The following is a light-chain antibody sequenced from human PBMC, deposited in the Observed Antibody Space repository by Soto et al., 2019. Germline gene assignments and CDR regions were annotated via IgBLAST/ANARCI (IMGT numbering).Light chain of an antibody. V-gene: IGKV1-5*03. CDR3: QHYNSYSEA. J-gene: IGKJ1*01. CDR2: KAS. Sequence: DIQMTQSHSTLSGSVGDRVTITCRASQTISSWLAWYQQKPGKAPKLLIYKASTLKSGVPSRCSGSGSGTEFTLTISSLQPDDFATYYCQHYNSYSEAFGQGTKVDIK. CDR1: QTISSW.